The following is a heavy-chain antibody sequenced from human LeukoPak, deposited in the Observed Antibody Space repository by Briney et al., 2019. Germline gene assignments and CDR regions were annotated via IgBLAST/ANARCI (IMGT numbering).Heavy chain of an antibody. Sequence: PSETLSLTCTISGGSISSSTYYWSWIRQPAGKGLEWIGRIYTSGSTNYNPSLKSRVTISVDTSENQFSLKLSSVTAADTAVYYCARMEEGLGQCKSSGCYWLDPWGQGTLVTVSS. D-gene: IGHD2-2*01. CDR3: ARMEEGLGQCKSSGCYWLDP. CDR2: IYTSGST. J-gene: IGHJ5*02. V-gene: IGHV4-61*02. CDR1: GGSISSSTYY.